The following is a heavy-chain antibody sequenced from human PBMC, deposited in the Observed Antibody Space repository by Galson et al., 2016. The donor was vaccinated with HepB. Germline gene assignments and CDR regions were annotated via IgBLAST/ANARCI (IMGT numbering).Heavy chain of an antibody. J-gene: IGHJ4*02. Sequence: KLSCAASGFTFSGYAMHWVRQAPGQGLEWVSGISGNGGSTYYAHTVKGRVTISRDKSKNTTYLQMNSLRSKDTAVYYCARDEMATVRLGFDYWGQGTLVTVSS. D-gene: IGHD5-24*01. CDR2: ISGNGGST. CDR1: GFTFSGYA. CDR3: ARDEMATVRLGFDY. V-gene: IGHV3-23*01.